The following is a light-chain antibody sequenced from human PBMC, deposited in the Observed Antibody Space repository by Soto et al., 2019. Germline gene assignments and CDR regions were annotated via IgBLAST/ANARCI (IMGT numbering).Light chain of an antibody. CDR3: QQYVTSPWA. V-gene: IGKV3-20*01. Sequence: IVVTKSKRTMAYSPRESHTISCRSSQSVSSSFLAWYQQKPGQAPRLLIYGASNRATGIPDRFSGSGSGTDFTLTISRREPEDFAVYYCQQYVTSPWAFGQGPKVDI. J-gene: IGKJ1*01. CDR2: GAS. CDR1: QSVSSSF.